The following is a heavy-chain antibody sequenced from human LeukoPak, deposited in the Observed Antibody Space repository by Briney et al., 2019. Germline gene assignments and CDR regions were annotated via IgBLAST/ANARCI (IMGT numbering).Heavy chain of an antibody. D-gene: IGHD3-22*01. J-gene: IGHJ6*02. CDR3: ATVGDSSGYWNPYYYYYGMDV. CDR2: FDPEDGET. Sequence: ASVKASCKVSGYTLTELSMHWVRQAPGKGLEWMGGFDPEDGETIYAQKFQGRVTMTEDTSTDTAYMELSSLRSEDTAVYYCATVGDSSGYWNPYYYYYGMDVWGQGTTVTASS. V-gene: IGHV1-24*01. CDR1: GYTLTELS.